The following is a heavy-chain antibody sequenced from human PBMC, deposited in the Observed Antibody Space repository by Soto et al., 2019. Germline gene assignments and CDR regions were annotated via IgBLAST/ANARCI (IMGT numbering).Heavy chain of an antibody. J-gene: IGHJ3*02. V-gene: IGHV3-21*01. CDR3: ARENSSSSFDGFDI. Sequence: GGSLRLSCAASGFTFSSYSMNWVRQAPGKGLEWVSSISSSSSYIYYADSVKGRFTISRDNAKNSLYLQMNSLRAEDTAVYYCARENSSSSFDGFDIWGQGTMVTVSS. CDR1: GFTFSSYS. D-gene: IGHD6-6*01. CDR2: ISSSSSYI.